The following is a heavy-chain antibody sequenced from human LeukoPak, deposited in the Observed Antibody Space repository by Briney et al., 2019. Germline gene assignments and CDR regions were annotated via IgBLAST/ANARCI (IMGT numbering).Heavy chain of an antibody. CDR3: ARRHYDFWSGSPQPYDY. Sequence: PSETLSLTCAVYGGSFSGYYWSWIRQPSGKGLEWIGEINHSGSTNYNPSLKSRVTISVDTSKNQFSLKLSSVTAADTAVYYCARRHYDFWSGSPQPYDYWGQGTLVTVSS. D-gene: IGHD3-3*01. CDR2: INHSGST. CDR1: GGSFSGYY. J-gene: IGHJ4*02. V-gene: IGHV4-34*01.